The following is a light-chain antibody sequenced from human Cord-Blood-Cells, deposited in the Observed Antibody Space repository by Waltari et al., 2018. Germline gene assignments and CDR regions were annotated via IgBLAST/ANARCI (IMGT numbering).Light chain of an antibody. Sequence: QSALTQPASVSGSPGQSITIPCTGTSSDVGGYNYVSWYQQHPGKAPKLMIYEVSTRPSGGSNRFSGSKAGNTASLTISGLQAEDEADYYCSSYTSSSTVVFGGGTKLTVL. CDR2: EVS. CDR3: SSYTSSSTVV. J-gene: IGLJ2*01. CDR1: SSDVGGYNY. V-gene: IGLV2-14*01.